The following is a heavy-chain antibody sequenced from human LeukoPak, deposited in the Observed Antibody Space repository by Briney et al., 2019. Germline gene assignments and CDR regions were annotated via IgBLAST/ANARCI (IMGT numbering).Heavy chain of an antibody. CDR1: GFTVSSNY. Sequence: GGSLRLSCAASGFTVSSNYMSWVRQAPGKGLEWVSVIYRDGSTFYADSVKGRFTISRDNFKNTLYPQMNSLRAEDTAVYYCARDPRSGSVNFDYWGQGTLVTVSS. J-gene: IGHJ4*02. D-gene: IGHD6-19*01. V-gene: IGHV3-53*01. CDR3: ARDPRSGSVNFDY. CDR2: IYRDGST.